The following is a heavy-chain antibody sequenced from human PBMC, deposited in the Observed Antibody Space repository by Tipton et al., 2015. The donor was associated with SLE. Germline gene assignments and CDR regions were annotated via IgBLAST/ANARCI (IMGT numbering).Heavy chain of an antibody. V-gene: IGHV4-31*02. CDR1: GGSISSGGYY. CDR2: IYYSGST. Sequence: LRLSCTVSGGSISSGGYYWSWIRQHPGKGLEWIGYIYYSGSTYYNPSLKSRVTISVDTSKNQFSLKLSSVTAADTAVYYCARRQWLEPFDYWGQGTLVTVSS. CDR3: ARRQWLEPFDY. D-gene: IGHD6-19*01. J-gene: IGHJ4*02.